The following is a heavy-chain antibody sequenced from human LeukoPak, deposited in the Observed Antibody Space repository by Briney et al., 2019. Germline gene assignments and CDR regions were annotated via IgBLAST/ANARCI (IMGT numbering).Heavy chain of an antibody. Sequence: SETLSLTCTVSGGSISSSSYYWGWIRQPPGKGLEWIGSIYYSGSTYYNPSLKSRVTISVDTSKNQFSLKLSSVTAADTAVYYCARTNYYDSSGYSGDAFDIWGQGTMVTVSS. J-gene: IGHJ3*02. V-gene: IGHV4-39*01. CDR1: GGSISSSSYY. CDR2: IYYSGST. CDR3: ARTNYYDSSGYSGDAFDI. D-gene: IGHD3-22*01.